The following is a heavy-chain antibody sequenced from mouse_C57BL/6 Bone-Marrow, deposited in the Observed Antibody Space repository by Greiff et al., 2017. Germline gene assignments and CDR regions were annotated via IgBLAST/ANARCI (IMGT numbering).Heavy chain of an antibody. Sequence: VQLQESGAELVKPGASVKISCKASGYAFRSYWMNWVKQRPGKGLEWIGQIYPGDGDTNYNGKFKGKATLTADKYSSTAYMQLSSLTSEASAVYYFARSARAWFAYWGQGTLVTVSA. CDR1: GYAFRSYW. J-gene: IGHJ3*01. CDR3: ARSARAWFAY. V-gene: IGHV1-80*01. CDR2: IYPGDGDT.